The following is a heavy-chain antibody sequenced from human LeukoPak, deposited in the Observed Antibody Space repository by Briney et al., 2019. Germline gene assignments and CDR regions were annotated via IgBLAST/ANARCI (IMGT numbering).Heavy chain of an antibody. V-gene: IGHV4-39*01. CDR3: ARQRRVILWFGEYLDY. D-gene: IGHD3-10*01. Sequence: SETLSLTCTVSGGSISSSSYYWGWLRQPPGRGLEWIGSIYYSGSTYYNPSLKSRVTISVDTSKNQFSLKLSSVTAADTAVYYCARQRRVILWFGEYLDYWGQGTLVTVSS. CDR2: IYYSGST. CDR1: GGSISSSSYY. J-gene: IGHJ4*02.